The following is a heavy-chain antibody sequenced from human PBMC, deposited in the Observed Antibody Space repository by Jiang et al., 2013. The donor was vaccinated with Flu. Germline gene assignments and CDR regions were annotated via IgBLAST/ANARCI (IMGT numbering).Heavy chain of an antibody. D-gene: IGHD1-26*01. J-gene: IGHJ4*02. V-gene: IGHV3-11*01. CDR3: ARDYLGATAFDY. Sequence: SRDNAKNSLYLQMNSLRAEDTAVYYCARDYLGATAFDYWGQGTLVTVSS.